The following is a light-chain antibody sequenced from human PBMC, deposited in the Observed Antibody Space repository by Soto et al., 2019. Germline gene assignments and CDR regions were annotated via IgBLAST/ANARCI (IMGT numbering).Light chain of an antibody. CDR3: QQYNNWPRT. J-gene: IGKJ1*01. Sequence: EVVMTQSPATLSVSPGERATLSCRASQTVRSSLAWYQQRPGQAPRLLISDTSTRATGVPARFSGSGSGTEFTLTISSLQSEDFAVYYCQQYNNWPRTFGQGTKVDIK. CDR1: QTVRSS. V-gene: IGKV3-15*01. CDR2: DTS.